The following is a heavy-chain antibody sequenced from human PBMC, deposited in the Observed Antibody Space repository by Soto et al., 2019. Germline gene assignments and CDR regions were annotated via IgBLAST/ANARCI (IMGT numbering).Heavy chain of an antibody. CDR2: IYPGDSDT. CDR3: ARHPPGGPFDY. J-gene: IGHJ4*02. CDR1: GYSFTIYC. Sequence: GESLKSSGKGSGYSFTIYCIGWVLQMPGKGLEWMGIIYPGDSDTRYSPSFQGQVTISADKSISTAYLQWSSLKASDTAMYYCARHPPGGPFDYWGQGTLVTVSS. V-gene: IGHV5-51*01. D-gene: IGHD2-15*01.